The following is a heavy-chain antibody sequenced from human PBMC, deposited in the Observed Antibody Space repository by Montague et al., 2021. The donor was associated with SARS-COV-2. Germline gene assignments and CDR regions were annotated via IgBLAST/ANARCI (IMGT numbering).Heavy chain of an antibody. D-gene: IGHD6-13*01. V-gene: IGHV2-5*02. CDR2: IYWDDDK. Sequence: PALVKPTQTLTLTCTLSGFSLADNGVGVGWIRQPPGKALEWLALIYWDDDKRYSPSLKSRLTITKDTSKNQVVLTMTNMDPVDTATYYCAHRPSIAAAGTFRFDPWGQGTLVTVSS. CDR3: AHRPSIAAAGTFRFDP. CDR1: GFSLADNGVG. J-gene: IGHJ5*02.